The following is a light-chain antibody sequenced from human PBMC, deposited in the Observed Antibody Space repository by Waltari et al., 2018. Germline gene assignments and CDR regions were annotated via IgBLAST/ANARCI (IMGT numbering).Light chain of an antibody. J-gene: IGLJ2*01. CDR2: SNN. CDR1: SSNIGSNV. Sequence: QSVLTHPPSASGTPGQRVTISCSGSSSNIGSNVVTWYQHLPGTAPKLLIYSNNPRPSVVPDRFAGSKSGTSASLAISGLQSEDEGDYFCAAWDDSLNGPVFGGGTKVTVL. V-gene: IGLV1-44*01. CDR3: AAWDDSLNGPV.